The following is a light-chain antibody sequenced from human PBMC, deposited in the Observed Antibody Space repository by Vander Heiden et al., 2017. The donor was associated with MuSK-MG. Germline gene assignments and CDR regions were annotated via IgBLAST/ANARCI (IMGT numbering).Light chain of an antibody. J-gene: IGKJ1*01. CDR1: QIISGW. CDR2: TAS. CDR3: QQYSSSWT. Sequence: DIQMTQSPSTLSASVVDRVTITCRASQIISGWLAWYQQKPGTAPKLLIYTASIQENGVPSRFSGSGSGTEFTLTISSLQPDDSATYYCQQYSSSWTFGQGTKVDVK. V-gene: IGKV1-5*03.